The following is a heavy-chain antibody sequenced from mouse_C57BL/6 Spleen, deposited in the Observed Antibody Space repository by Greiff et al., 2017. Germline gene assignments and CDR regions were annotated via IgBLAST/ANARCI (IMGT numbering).Heavy chain of an antibody. CDR3: ARNWGYYFDY. CDR2: IYPGDGDT. D-gene: IGHD4-1*01. J-gene: IGHJ2*01. Sequence: VQLQQSGPELVKPGASVKISCKASGYAFSSSWMNWVKQRPGKGLEWIGRIYPGDGDTNYNGKFKGKATLTADKSSSTAYMQLSSLTSEDSAVYFCARNWGYYFDYWSQGTTLTVSS. CDR1: GYAFSSSW. V-gene: IGHV1-82*01.